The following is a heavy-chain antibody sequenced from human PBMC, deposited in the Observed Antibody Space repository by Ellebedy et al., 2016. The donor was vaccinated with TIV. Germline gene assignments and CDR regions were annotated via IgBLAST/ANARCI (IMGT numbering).Heavy chain of an antibody. J-gene: IGHJ6*03. V-gene: IGHV3-74*01. Sequence: GESLKISCADSGFTFSTYWMHWVRQAPGKGLVWVSRINADGSSTIYAASVKGRFTISRDNAKNTLYLQMNSLRAEDTSMYYCARGDVVGYYMDVWGKGTTVTVSS. CDR2: INADGSST. CDR3: ARGDVVGYYMDV. D-gene: IGHD3-10*01. CDR1: GFTFSTYW.